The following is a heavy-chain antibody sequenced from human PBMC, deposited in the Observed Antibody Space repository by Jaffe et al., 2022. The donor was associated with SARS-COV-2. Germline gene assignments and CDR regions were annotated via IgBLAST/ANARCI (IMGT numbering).Heavy chain of an antibody. Sequence: QVQLVESGGGVVQPGRSLRLSCAASGFTFSSYGMHWVRQAPGKGLEWVAVISYDGSNKYYADSVKGRFTISRDNSKNTLYLQMNSLRAEDTAVYYCAKDFYPWNPVAGGPGDYWGQGTLVTVSS. CDR1: GFTFSSYG. CDR3: AKDFYPWNPVAGGPGDY. J-gene: IGHJ4*02. CDR2: ISYDGSNK. V-gene: IGHV3-30*18. D-gene: IGHD6-19*01.